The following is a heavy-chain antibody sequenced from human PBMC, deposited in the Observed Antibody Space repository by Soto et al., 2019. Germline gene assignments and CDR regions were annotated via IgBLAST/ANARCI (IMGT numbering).Heavy chain of an antibody. CDR3: AREAPGAVAGSSYFDY. Sequence: QEQLVQSGGGVVQPGRSLRLSCAASGFSFSTYGIHWVRQAPGKGLEWLAVTSFDGTKKYSSDSVKGRLTVSRDTSNNTVYLRMSSLRVEDTAAYYCAREAPGAVAGSSYFDYWGQGTMVTVSS. CDR2: TSFDGTKK. D-gene: IGHD6-19*01. CDR1: GFSFSTYG. J-gene: IGHJ4*02. V-gene: IGHV3-33*01.